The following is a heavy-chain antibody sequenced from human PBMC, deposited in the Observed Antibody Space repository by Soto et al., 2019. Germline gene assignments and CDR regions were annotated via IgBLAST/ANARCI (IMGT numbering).Heavy chain of an antibody. J-gene: IGHJ4*02. V-gene: IGHV5-51*01. D-gene: IGHD2-15*01. CDR3: ERVSSEIHAPPLLYFDY. CDR1: GYIFTSYW. Sequence: GEALKSSGKGSGYIFTSYWIGWVRQMPGKGLEWVELIYPGDYDTRYSPSFQGQVTISADKSISTADLQWSSLKASATAMYYCERVSSEIHAPPLLYFDYWGQGTLVTVSS. CDR2: IYPGDYDT.